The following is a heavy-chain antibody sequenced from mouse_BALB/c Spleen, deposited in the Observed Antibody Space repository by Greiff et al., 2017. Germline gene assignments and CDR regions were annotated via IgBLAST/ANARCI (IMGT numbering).Heavy chain of an antibody. CDR1: GYTFTDYN. CDR2: IYPYNGGT. Sequence: EVQLQQSGPELVKPGASVKISCKASGYTFTDYNMHWVKQSHGKSLEWIGYIYPYNGGTGYNQKFKSKATLTVDNSSSTAYMELRSLTSEDSAVYYCATYGNYYFDYWGQGTSVTVSS. CDR3: ATYGNYYFDY. V-gene: IGHV1S29*02. J-gene: IGHJ4*01. D-gene: IGHD2-1*01.